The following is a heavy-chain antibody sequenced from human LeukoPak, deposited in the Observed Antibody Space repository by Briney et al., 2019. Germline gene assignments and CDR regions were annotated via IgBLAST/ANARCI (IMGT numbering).Heavy chain of an antibody. CDR1: GYTFTSYG. J-gene: IGHJ6*03. CDR3: ARGGGLGSISYYMDV. D-gene: IGHD7-27*01. Sequence: ASVEVSCKASGYTFTSYGISWMRQAPGQGLEWMGWISAYNGNTNYAQKLQGRVTMTTDTSTSTAYMELRSLRSDDTAVYYCARGGGLGSISYYMDVWGKGTTVTVSS. V-gene: IGHV1-18*01. CDR2: ISAYNGNT.